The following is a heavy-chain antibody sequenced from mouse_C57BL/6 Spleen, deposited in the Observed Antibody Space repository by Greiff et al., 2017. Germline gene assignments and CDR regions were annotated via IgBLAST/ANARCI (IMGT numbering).Heavy chain of an antibody. J-gene: IGHJ1*03. Sequence: EVQLQQSGPELVKPGDSVKISCKASGYSFTGYFMNWVMQSHGKSLEWIGRINPYNGDTFYNQKFKGKATLTVNKSSSTANMELRSLTSEDSAVYDCARSGYYGSSSWYFDVWGKGTTVTVSS. CDR2: INPYNGDT. D-gene: IGHD1-1*01. V-gene: IGHV1-20*01. CDR3: ARSGYYGSSSWYFDV. CDR1: GYSFTGYF.